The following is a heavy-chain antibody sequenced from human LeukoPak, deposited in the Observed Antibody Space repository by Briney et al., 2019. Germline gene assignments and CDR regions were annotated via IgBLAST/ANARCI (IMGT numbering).Heavy chain of an antibody. CDR1: GFTFDDYA. V-gene: IGHV3-43D*03. CDR2: ISRDGGAT. J-gene: IGHJ2*01. CDR3: AKDNRYSSGWHAWYFDL. D-gene: IGHD6-19*01. Sequence: GGSLRLSCTASGFTFDDYAMHWVRQVPGTGLEWVSLISRDGGATYYADSVKGRFTISRDNSKNSLYLQMNSLRTEDTGLYYCAKDNRYSSGWHAWYFDLWGRGTLVTVSS.